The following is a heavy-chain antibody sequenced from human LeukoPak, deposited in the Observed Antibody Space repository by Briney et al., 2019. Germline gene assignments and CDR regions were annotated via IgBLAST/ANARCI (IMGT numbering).Heavy chain of an antibody. D-gene: IGHD2-2*01. J-gene: IGHJ4*02. Sequence: PGGSLRLSCAASGLTFRNYGMHWVRQAPGKGLQWLAFIRYDGSNKYHADSVKGRFTISRDNSENTLYLQMNSLIVEDTAVYYCGTDFPCSSATCYWGYWGQGTLVTVSS. CDR2: IRYDGSNK. CDR1: GLTFRNYG. V-gene: IGHV3-30*02. CDR3: GTDFPCSSATCYWGY.